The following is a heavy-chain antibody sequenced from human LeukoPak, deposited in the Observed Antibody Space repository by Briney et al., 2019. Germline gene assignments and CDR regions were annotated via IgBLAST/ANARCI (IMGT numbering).Heavy chain of an antibody. V-gene: IGHV1-3*01. CDR2: INAGNGNT. J-gene: IGHJ6*02. CDR1: GYTFTSYA. CDR3: ARVGALSRHYYYYGMDV. Sequence: GASVKVSCKASGYTFTSYAMHWVRQAPGQRLEWMGWINAGNGNTKYSQKFQGGVTITRDTSASTAYMELSSLRSEDTAVYYCARVGALSRHYYYYGMDVWGQGTTVTVSS.